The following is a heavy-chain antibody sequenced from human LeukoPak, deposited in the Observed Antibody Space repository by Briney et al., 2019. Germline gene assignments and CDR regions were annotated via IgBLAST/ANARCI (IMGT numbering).Heavy chain of an antibody. D-gene: IGHD5-12*01. CDR3: ALGYDSDHPDDFAV. CDR1: GFTYSIYS. Sequence: GGSETLLCAASGFTYSIYSENWVRQARGKGREWLSFITSSSTYISFSHSLHSRFTISRDNVHTSLYLQMNNLRAEDTAVYYCALGYDSDHPDDFAVWGQPSLVTLSS. V-gene: IGHV3-21*01. CDR2: ITSSSTYI. J-gene: IGHJ3*01.